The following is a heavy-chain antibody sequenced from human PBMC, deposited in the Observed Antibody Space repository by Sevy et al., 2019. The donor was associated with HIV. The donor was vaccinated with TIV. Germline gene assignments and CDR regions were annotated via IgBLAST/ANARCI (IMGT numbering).Heavy chain of an antibody. J-gene: IGHJ3*02. Sequence: LSLTCAASGFTFSSYEMNWVRQAPGKGLEWLSHISSSGSSMYYADSVKGRFTISRDNAKNSLYLQMNSLRAEDTAVYYCARGGRRIDVYNRKAAFDIWGQGTMVTVSS. CDR3: ARGGRRIDVYNRKAAFDI. D-gene: IGHD1-20*01. V-gene: IGHV3-48*03. CDR1: GFTFSSYE. CDR2: ISSSGSSM.